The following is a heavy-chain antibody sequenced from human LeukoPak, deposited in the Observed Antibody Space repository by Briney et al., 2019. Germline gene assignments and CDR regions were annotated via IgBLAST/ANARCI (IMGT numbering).Heavy chain of an antibody. J-gene: IGHJ5*02. Sequence: GGSLRLSCAASGFTFSSYAMTWVRQAPGKGLEWVSTVSGNGGTTFYADSAKGRFTISRDNSKNTMYLQMNSLRVEDTAVYYCTKSDWFDPWGQGTLVTVSS. CDR3: TKSDWFDP. V-gene: IGHV3-23*01. CDR2: VSGNGGTT. D-gene: IGHD3-3*01. CDR1: GFTFSSYA.